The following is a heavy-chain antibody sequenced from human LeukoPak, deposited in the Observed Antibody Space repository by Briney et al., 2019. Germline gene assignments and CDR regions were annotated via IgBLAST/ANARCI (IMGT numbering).Heavy chain of an antibody. Sequence: PSQTLSLTCTVSGGSISSGSYYWSWIRQPAGKGLEWIGRIYTSGSTNYNPSLKSRVTISVDTSKNQFSLKLSSVTAADTAVYYCARLDIVLMVYAVWGQGTLGTVSA. D-gene: IGHD2-8*01. CDR3: ARLDIVLMVYAV. CDR1: GGSISSGSYY. J-gene: IGHJ4*02. CDR2: IYTSGST. V-gene: IGHV4-61*02.